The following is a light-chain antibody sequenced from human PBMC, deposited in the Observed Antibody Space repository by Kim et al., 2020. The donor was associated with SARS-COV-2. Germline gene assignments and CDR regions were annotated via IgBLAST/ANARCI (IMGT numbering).Light chain of an antibody. Sequence: PGKSATLSCRASRSINSNYLSWYQQIPGQPPRPLIFGGPSRPTGIPARFSGSGSGTDFTLTISSLEHEDCAVYYCQQYGYSPTWTFGQGTKVDIK. V-gene: IGKV3-20*01. CDR3: QQYGYSPTWT. CDR2: GGP. J-gene: IGKJ1*01. CDR1: RSINSNY.